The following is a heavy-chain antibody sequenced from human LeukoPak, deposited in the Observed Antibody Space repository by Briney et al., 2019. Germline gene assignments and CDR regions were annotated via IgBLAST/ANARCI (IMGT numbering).Heavy chain of an antibody. CDR1: GLTFSSHW. D-gene: IGHD3-10*01. CDR2: ITNDGSST. Sequence: GGSLRLSCAASGLTFSSHWMHWVRQAPGKGLVWVSRITNDGSSTTYADSVKGRFTISRDNSKNTLYLQMNGLRAEDTAVYYCARDRSPRSSGSPSSHWGQGTLVTVSS. V-gene: IGHV3-74*01. CDR3: ARDRSPRSSGSPSSH. J-gene: IGHJ4*02.